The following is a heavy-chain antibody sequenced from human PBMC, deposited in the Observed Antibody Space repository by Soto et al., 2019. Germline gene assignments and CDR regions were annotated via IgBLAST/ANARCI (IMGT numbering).Heavy chain of an antibody. V-gene: IGHV3-48*03. D-gene: IGHD4-17*01. J-gene: IGHJ4*02. CDR3: ARYAAEVTTFFDQ. CDR2: ISSSGSTI. Sequence: GGSLRLSCAASGFTFSSYEMNWVRQAPGKGLEWVSYISSSGSTIYYADSVKGRFTISRDNAKKSLYLEMHSLRAEDTAMYYCARYAAEVTTFFDQWGQGTLVTVSS. CDR1: GFTFSSYE.